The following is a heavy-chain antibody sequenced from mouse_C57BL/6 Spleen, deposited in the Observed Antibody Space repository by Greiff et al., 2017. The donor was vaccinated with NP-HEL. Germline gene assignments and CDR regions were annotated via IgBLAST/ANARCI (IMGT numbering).Heavy chain of an antibody. V-gene: IGHV5-6*01. J-gene: IGHJ4*01. D-gene: IGHD1-1*01. Sequence: VQLKESGGDLVKPGGSLKLSCAASGFTFSSYGMSWVRQTPDKRLEWVATISSGGSYTYYPDSVKGRFTISRDNAKNTLYLQMSSLKSEDTAMYYCARLEITTNAMDYWGQGTSVTVSS. CDR1: GFTFSSYG. CDR3: ARLEITTNAMDY. CDR2: ISSGGSYT.